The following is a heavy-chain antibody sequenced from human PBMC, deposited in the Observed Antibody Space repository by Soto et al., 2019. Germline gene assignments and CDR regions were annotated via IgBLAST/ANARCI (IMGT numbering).Heavy chain of an antibody. CDR1: GVSISPYY. J-gene: IGHJ4*02. Sequence: SETLSLTCSVSGVSISPYYWSWVRQFPGKGLEWIGYISYSGNTNYNPSLSSRVTISLDTSKSQFSLKLRSMTAADTAVYFCAGPGGEFEYFLDFWGQGILVTVSS. CDR3: AGPGGEFEYFLDF. D-gene: IGHD3-16*01. V-gene: IGHV4-59*08. CDR2: ISYSGNT.